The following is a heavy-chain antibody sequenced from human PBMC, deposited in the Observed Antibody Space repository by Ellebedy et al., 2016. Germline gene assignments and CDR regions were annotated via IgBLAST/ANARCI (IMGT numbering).Heavy chain of an antibody. Sequence: GGSLRLXXAASGFSFSVSAIHWVRQAPGKGLEWVGRIRSKAKGYGTAYAASMKTRFIISRDDSQNTAYLQMNSLKSEDTAVYYCAGRLAKGTSHFEYWGQGTLVTVSS. CDR1: GFSFSVSA. CDR2: IRSKAKGYGT. J-gene: IGHJ4*02. CDR3: AGRLAKGTSHFEY. V-gene: IGHV3-73*01. D-gene: IGHD3-3*02.